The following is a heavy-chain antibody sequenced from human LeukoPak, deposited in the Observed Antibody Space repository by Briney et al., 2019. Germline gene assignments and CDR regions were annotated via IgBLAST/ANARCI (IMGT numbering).Heavy chain of an antibody. D-gene: IGHD3-22*01. CDR3: ARLRRNTDSSGFFYYYDY. V-gene: IGHV3-74*01. CDR2: IKSDGSST. J-gene: IGHJ4*02. Sequence: GGSLRLSCAASGFTFSSYWMHWVRQAPGKGLVWVSRIKSDGSSTSYADSVKGRFTISRDNAKNTLYLQMNSLRAEDTAVYYCARLRRNTDSSGFFYYYDYWGQGTLVTVSS. CDR1: GFTFSSYW.